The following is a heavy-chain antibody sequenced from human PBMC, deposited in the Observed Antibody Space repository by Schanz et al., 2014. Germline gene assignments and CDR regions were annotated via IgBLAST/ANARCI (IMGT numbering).Heavy chain of an antibody. V-gene: IGHV1-8*01. CDR1: GYNITSND. Sequence: QVHLVQSGAEVKKPGASVKVSCKASGYNITSNDVTWVRQATGQGLEWMGWMNPNSGNTGYAQKFQGRVTMTRNTSISTAYMELNSLTSEDTAVYYCARVSMEFERGKSYYYYMDVWGRGTTVTGSS. CDR3: ARVSMEFERGKSYYYYMDV. J-gene: IGHJ6*03. D-gene: IGHD3-10*01. CDR2: MNPNSGNT.